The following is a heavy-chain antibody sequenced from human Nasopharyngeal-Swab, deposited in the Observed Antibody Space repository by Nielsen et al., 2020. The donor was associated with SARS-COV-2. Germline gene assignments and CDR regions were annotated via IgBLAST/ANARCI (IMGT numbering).Heavy chain of an antibody. CDR1: GYTFTSYA. J-gene: IGHJ4*02. Sequence: ASVKVSCKASGYTFTSYAIHWVRQAPGQRLEWMGWINAGNGNTKYSQKFQGRVTITRDTSASTAYMELSSLRSEDTAVYYCARVVAGTFAHFDYWGQGTLVTVSS. V-gene: IGHV1-3*01. D-gene: IGHD6-19*01. CDR2: INAGNGNT. CDR3: ARVVAGTFAHFDY.